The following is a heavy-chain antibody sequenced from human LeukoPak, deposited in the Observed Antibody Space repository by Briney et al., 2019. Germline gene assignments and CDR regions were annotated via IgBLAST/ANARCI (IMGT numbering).Heavy chain of an antibody. CDR1: GGSFSGYY. D-gene: IGHD3-3*01. V-gene: IGHV4-34*01. CDR2: INHSGST. Sequence: PSETLSLTCGVYGGSFSGYYWSWIRQPPGKGLEWIGEINHSGSTNYTLSLKSRVTISVDTSKNQFSLTLSSVTAADTAVYYCARGLGFWSGYYKLDYWGQGTLVTVSS. J-gene: IGHJ4*02. CDR3: ARGLGFWSGYYKLDY.